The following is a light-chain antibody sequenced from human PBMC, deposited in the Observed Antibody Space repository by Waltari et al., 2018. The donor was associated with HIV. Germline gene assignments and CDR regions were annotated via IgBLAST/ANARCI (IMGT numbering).Light chain of an antibody. J-gene: IGKJ1*01. CDR1: QSVSSH. CDR2: GSS. CDR3: QHYDRWPWG. V-gene: IGKV3-15*01. Sequence: EVVMTQSPATLSVSPGERATLSCRASQSVSSHLAWYQQRPGQSPRILIYGSSTRATGIPDRFSGSGSGTEFPLTISSLQSEDFALYYCQHYDRWPWGFGQGTKVEIK.